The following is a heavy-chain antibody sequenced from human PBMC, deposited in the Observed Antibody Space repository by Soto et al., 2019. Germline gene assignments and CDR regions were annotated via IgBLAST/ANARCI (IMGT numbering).Heavy chain of an antibody. CDR3: ARHHIEFMVRGGDYYFDY. J-gene: IGHJ4*02. D-gene: IGHD3-10*01. CDR1: GGSISSYY. CDR2: IYYSGST. V-gene: IGHV4-59*08. Sequence: QVQLQESGPGLVKPSETLSLTCTVSGGSISSYYWSWIRQPPGKGLEWIGYIYYSGSTNYNPSLKSRVTISVDTSKNQFSLKLSSVTAPDTAVYYCARHHIEFMVRGGDYYFDYWGQGTLVTVSS.